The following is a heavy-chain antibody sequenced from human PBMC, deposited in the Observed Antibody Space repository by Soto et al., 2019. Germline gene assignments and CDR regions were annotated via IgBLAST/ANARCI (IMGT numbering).Heavy chain of an antibody. Sequence: QVQLVQSGAEVKKPGSSVNVSCKASGGTFSNYTISWVRQAPGQGLEWMGRFIPILGIANSAQKFQGRGTIPADKPASTAYMELSSLRSEDTAVYYFARDSSSRPNAFDIWGQGTMVTVSS. CDR2: FIPILGIA. D-gene: IGHD6-13*01. CDR1: GGTFSNYT. V-gene: IGHV1-69*08. CDR3: ARDSSSRPNAFDI. J-gene: IGHJ3*02.